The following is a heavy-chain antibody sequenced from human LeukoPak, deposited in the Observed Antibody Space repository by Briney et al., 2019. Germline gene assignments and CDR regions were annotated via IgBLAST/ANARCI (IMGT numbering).Heavy chain of an antibody. D-gene: IGHD3-9*01. Sequence: SETLSLTCTVSGGSIRSGGYCWSWIRQHPGKGLEWIGYIYYSGNTYYNPSLKSRVTISVDTSKNQFSLKLSSVTAADTAVYYCARDTPWGYFDWGQGTLVTVSS. CDR3: ARDTPWGYFD. V-gene: IGHV4-31*03. CDR2: IYYSGNT. CDR1: GGSIRSGGYC. J-gene: IGHJ4*02.